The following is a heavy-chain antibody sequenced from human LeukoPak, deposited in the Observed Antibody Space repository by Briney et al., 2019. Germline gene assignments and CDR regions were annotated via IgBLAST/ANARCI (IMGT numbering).Heavy chain of an antibody. D-gene: IGHD1-26*01. J-gene: IGHJ5*02. V-gene: IGHV1-69*06. CDR3: ARGNSVGGIAWWFDP. CDR2: IIPIFGTA. Sequence: ASVKVSCKASGGTFSSYAISWVRQAPGQGLEWMGGIIPIFGTANYAQKFQGRVTITADKSTTTDYMELSSLTSEDTAVYYCARGNSVGGIAWWFDPWGQGTLVTVSS. CDR1: GGTFSSYA.